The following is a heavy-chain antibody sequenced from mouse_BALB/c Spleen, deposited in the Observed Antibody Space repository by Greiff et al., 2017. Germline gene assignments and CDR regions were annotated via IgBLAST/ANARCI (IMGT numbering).Heavy chain of an antibody. D-gene: IGHD1-1*01. CDR3: AKVYYGSSYGYWYFDV. V-gene: IGHV1S29*02. Sequence: VQLQQSGPELVKPGASVKISCKASGYTFTDYNMHWVKQSHGKSLEWIGYIYPYNGGTGYNQKFKSKATLTVDNSSSTAYMELRSLTSEDSAVYYWAKVYYGSSYGYWYFDVWGAGTTVTVSS. CDR2: IYPYNGGT. CDR1: GYTFTDYN. J-gene: IGHJ1*01.